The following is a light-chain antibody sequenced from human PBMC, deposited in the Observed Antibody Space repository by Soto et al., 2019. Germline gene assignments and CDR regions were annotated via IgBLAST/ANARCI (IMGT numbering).Light chain of an antibody. CDR1: QSINSF. CDR3: QQYGGSPRT. CDR2: GAS. V-gene: IGKV3-20*01. Sequence: EIVLTQSPGTLSLSPGEGATLSCRASQSINSFLAWDQQRRGQAPRLLIHGASNRATGILDRFSGSGSGTDFTLTMSRLEPEDFAVYYCQQYGGSPRTFGQGTKVEVK. J-gene: IGKJ1*01.